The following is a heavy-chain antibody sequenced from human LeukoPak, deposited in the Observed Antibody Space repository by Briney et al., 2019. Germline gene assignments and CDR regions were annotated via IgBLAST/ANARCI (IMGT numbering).Heavy chain of an antibody. V-gene: IGHV1-2*02. CDR3: ARDLYYYDSSGYPSPFDY. D-gene: IGHD3-22*01. CDR2: INPNSGGT. Sequence: GASVKVSCKASGYTFTGYYMHWVRQAPGQGLEWMGWINPNSGGTNYAQKFQGRVTMTRDTSISTAYMELSRLRSDDTAVYYCARDLYYYDSSGYPSPFDYWGQGTLVTVSS. CDR1: GYTFTGYY. J-gene: IGHJ4*02.